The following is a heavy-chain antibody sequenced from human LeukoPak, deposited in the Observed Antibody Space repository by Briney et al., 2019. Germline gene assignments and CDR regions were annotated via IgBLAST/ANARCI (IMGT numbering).Heavy chain of an antibody. Sequence: GGSLRLSCAASGFTSSSYSMNWVRQAPGKGLEWVSYISSSSSTIYYADSVKGRFTISRDNAKNSLYLQMNSLRDEDTAVYYCARDWDYYDSSGYQPDYWGQGTLVTVSS. CDR2: ISSSSSTI. CDR3: ARDWDYYDSSGYQPDY. J-gene: IGHJ4*02. D-gene: IGHD3-22*01. V-gene: IGHV3-48*02. CDR1: GFTSSSYS.